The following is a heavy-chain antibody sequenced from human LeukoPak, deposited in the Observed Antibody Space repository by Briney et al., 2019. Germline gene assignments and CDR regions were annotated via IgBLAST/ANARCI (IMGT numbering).Heavy chain of an antibody. CDR3: ARDGPTDGYSYGSMDA. Sequence: GGSLRLSCAASGFTFSSYSMNWVRQAPGKGLEWVSSISSSSSYIYYADSVKGRFTISRDNAKNSLYLQMNSLRAEDTAVYYCARDGPTDGYSYGSMDAWGKGTTVTVSS. J-gene: IGHJ6*04. D-gene: IGHD5-18*01. CDR2: ISSSSSYI. V-gene: IGHV3-21*01. CDR1: GFTFSSYS.